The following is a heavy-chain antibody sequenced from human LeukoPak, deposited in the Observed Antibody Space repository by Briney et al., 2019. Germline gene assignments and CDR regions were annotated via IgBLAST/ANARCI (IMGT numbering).Heavy chain of an antibody. CDR2: IYYSGGT. J-gene: IGHJ5*02. Sequence: PSETLSLTCTVSGGSISSSSYYWGWIRQPPGKGLEWIGSIYYSGGTYYNPSLKSRVTISVDTSKNQFSLKLSSVAAADTAVYYCASQLEACSGGSCYSPDVGWFDPWGQGTLVTVSS. V-gene: IGHV4-39*01. CDR1: GGSISSSSYY. D-gene: IGHD2-15*01. CDR3: ASQLEACSGGSCYSPDVGWFDP.